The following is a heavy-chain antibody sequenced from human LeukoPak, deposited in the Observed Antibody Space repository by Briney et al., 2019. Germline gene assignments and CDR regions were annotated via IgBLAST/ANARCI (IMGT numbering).Heavy chain of an antibody. J-gene: IGHJ4*02. Sequence: GGSLSLSCAASGFTFSRYGMPWVRRAPGKGLEWVAFIRYDGSNKYYADSVKGRFTISRDNSKNTLYLQMNSLRAEDTAVYYCAKAEGITMIVVVITPPGDYWGQGTLVTVSS. CDR1: GFTFSRYG. V-gene: IGHV3-30*02. CDR2: IRYDGSNK. CDR3: AKAEGITMIVVVITPPGDY. D-gene: IGHD3-22*01.